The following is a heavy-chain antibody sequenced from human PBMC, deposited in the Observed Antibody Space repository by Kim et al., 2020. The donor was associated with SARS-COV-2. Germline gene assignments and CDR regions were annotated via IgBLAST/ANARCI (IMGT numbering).Heavy chain of an antibody. V-gene: IGHV1-3*01. CDR3: ARSYGDPDYYYYGMDV. J-gene: IGHJ6*02. Sequence: KFQGKVTITRDTSANPAYLELSSLRSEDTAVYYCARSYGDPDYYYYGMDVWGQGTTVTVSS. D-gene: IGHD4-17*01.